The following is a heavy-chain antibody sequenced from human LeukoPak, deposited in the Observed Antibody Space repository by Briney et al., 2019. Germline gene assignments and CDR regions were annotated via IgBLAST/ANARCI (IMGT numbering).Heavy chain of an antibody. CDR2: ISAYNGNT. CDR1: GYIFTSYG. D-gene: IGHD2-2*01. Sequence: ASVKVSYKASGYIFTSYGISWVRQAPGQGLEWMGWISAYNGNTNYAQKLQGRVTMTTDTSTSTAYMELRSLRSDDTAVYYCARDGAVVPAAMPGDYWGQGTLVTVSS. V-gene: IGHV1-18*01. J-gene: IGHJ4*02. CDR3: ARDGAVVPAAMPGDY.